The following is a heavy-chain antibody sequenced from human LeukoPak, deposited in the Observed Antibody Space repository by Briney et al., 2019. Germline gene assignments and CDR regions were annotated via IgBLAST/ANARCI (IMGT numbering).Heavy chain of an antibody. D-gene: IGHD3-16*01. CDR2: IWYDGSNK. CDR3: ARERVGGGDFDY. V-gene: IGHV3-33*01. CDR1: GFTFSSYG. J-gene: IGHJ4*02. Sequence: GGSLRLSCAASGFTFSSYGMHWVRQAPGKGLEWVAVIWYDGSNKYYADSVKGRFTISRDNSKNTLYLQMNSLRAEDTAVYYCARERVGGGDFDYWGQGTLVTVSS.